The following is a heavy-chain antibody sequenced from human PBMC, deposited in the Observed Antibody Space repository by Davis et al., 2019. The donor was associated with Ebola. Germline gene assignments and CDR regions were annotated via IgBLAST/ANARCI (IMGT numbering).Heavy chain of an antibody. CDR2: INHSGST. CDR3: ARPSSPGGWYFDL. J-gene: IGHJ2*01. CDR1: GGSFSGYY. Sequence: PSETLSLTCAVYGGSFSGYYWSWIRQPPGKGLEWIGEINHSGSTNYNPSLKSRVTISVDTSKNQFSLKLSSVTAADTAVYYCARPSSPGGWYFDLWGRGTLVTVSS. D-gene: IGHD2-2*01. V-gene: IGHV4-34*01.